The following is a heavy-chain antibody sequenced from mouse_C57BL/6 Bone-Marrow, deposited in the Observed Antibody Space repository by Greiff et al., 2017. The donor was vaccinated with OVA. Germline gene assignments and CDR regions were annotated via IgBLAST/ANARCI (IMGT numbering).Heavy chain of an antibody. CDR3: ARPRQLRSYYFDY. J-gene: IGHJ2*01. CDR1: GYTFTSYW. Sequence: VQLQQSGTELVKPGASVKLSCKASGYTFTSYWMHWVKQRPGQGLEWIGNINPSNGGTNYNEKFKSKATLTVDKSSSTAYMQLSSLTSEDSAVYYCARPRQLRSYYFDYWGQGTTLTVSS. D-gene: IGHD3-2*02. CDR2: INPSNGGT. V-gene: IGHV1-53*01.